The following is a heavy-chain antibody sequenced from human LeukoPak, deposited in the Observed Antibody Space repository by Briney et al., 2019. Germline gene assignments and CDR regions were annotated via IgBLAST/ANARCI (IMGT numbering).Heavy chain of an antibody. D-gene: IGHD3-22*01. CDR1: GFTFSIYA. V-gene: IGHV3-23*01. Sequence: PGGSLRLSCAASGFTFSIYAMSWVRQAPGKGLEWVSAISGSGGSTYYADSVKGRFTISRDNSKNTLYLQMNSLKTEDTAVYYRTTGYDSSGYYDAFDIWGQGTMVTVSS. CDR3: TTGYDSSGYYDAFDI. CDR2: ISGSGGST. J-gene: IGHJ3*02.